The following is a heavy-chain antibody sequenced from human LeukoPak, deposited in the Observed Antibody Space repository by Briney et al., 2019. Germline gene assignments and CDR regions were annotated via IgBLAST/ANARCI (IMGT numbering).Heavy chain of an antibody. J-gene: IGHJ4*02. Sequence: ASVKVSCKASGYSSTAYYMYWVRQEPGQGLEWMGWINPNSGVTNYAQKFQGRVTMTRDTSINTAYMQLSRLRSDDTAMYYCARDDSSSWSPATYWGQGTLVTVSS. V-gene: IGHV1-2*02. CDR3: ARDDSSSWSPATY. CDR1: GYSSTAYY. D-gene: IGHD6-13*01. CDR2: INPNSGVT.